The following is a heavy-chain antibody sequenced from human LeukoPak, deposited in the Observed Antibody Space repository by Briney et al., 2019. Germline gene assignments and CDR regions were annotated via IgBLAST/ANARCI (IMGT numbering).Heavy chain of an antibody. Sequence: GGSLRLSCAASGFTFSSYSMNWVRQAPGKGLEWVSSISSSSSYIYYADSVKGRFTISRDNAKNSLYLQMNSLRAEDTAVYFCARAVVGSGYDYFDYWGQGTLVTVSS. CDR3: ARAVVGSGYDYFDY. V-gene: IGHV3-21*01. CDR1: GFTFSSYS. D-gene: IGHD5-12*01. J-gene: IGHJ4*02. CDR2: ISSSSSYI.